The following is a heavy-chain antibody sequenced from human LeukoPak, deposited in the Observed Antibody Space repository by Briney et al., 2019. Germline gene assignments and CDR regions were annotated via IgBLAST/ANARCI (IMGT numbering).Heavy chain of an antibody. CDR2: ISGSGVST. V-gene: IGHV3-23*01. J-gene: IGHJ4*02. CDR3: AKETKKGKTWIQLWTYFDY. CDR1: GFTFSSYA. D-gene: IGHD5-18*01. Sequence: PGGSLRLFCAASGFTFSSYAMSWGRQAPGKGLEWGSAISGSGVSTYYADSVKGRFTISRDNSKNTLYLQMNSLRAEDTAVYYCAKETKKGKTWIQLWTYFDYWGQGTLATVSS.